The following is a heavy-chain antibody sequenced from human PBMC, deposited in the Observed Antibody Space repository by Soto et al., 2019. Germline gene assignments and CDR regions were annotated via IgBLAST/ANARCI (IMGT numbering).Heavy chain of an antibody. J-gene: IGHJ3*01. CDR2: FHPSGQPI. CDR3: ARRARR. V-gene: IGHV3-48*03. CDR1: GFTFSSSE. Sequence: EVQLVESGGGLVQPGGSLRLSCAVSGFTFSSSEMYWVRQAPGKGLEWISYFHPSGQPIFYADSVKGRVTISRDNANNSRFLQMNSLRAEDTDVYYCARRARRWGQGTMVTVSS.